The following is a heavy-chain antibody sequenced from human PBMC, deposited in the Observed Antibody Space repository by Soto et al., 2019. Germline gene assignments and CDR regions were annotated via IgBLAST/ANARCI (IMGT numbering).Heavy chain of an antibody. J-gene: IGHJ6*02. CDR2: IYPGDSDT. D-gene: IGHD6-13*01. CDR1: GYSFTSYW. CDR3: ARRNSSNYYYYGMDV. Sequence: EVQLVQSGAEVKKPGESLKISCKGSGYSFTSYWIGWVRQMPGKGLEWMGIIYPGDSDTRYSPSFQGQVTISADKSISTAYLQWSSLKASDTAMYYCARRNSSNYYYYGMDVWGQGTTVTVSS. V-gene: IGHV5-51*03.